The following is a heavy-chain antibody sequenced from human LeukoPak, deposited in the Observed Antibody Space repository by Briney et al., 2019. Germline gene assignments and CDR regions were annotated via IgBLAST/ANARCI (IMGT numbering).Heavy chain of an antibody. J-gene: IGHJ6*04. CDR2: INAGNGNT. Sequence: ASVKVSCKASGYTFTSYAMHWVRQAPGQRLEWMGWINAGNGNTKYSQKFQGRVTITRDTSASTAYMELSSLRSEDTAVYYCARGNADTAMVKMAYYYGMDVWGKGTTVTVSS. D-gene: IGHD5-18*01. V-gene: IGHV1-3*01. CDR1: GYTFTSYA. CDR3: ARGNADTAMVKMAYYYGMDV.